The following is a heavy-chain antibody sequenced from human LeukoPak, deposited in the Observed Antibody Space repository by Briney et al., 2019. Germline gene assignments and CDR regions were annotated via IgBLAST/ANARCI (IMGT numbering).Heavy chain of an antibody. Sequence: PSETLSLTCAVYGGSFSGYYWSWIRLSPGKGLEWIGEINRSGGTDYNASLKSRVTISGDTSKNQFSLRLRSVTAADTAVYYCARLYQQSKWKYYYYYMDVRGKGTAVTVSS. CDR2: INRSGGT. V-gene: IGHV4-34*01. J-gene: IGHJ6*03. D-gene: IGHD1-1*01. CDR1: GGSFSGYY. CDR3: ARLYQQSKWKYYYYYMDV.